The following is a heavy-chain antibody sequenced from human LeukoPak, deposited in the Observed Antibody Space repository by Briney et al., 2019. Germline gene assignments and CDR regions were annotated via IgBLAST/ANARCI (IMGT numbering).Heavy chain of an antibody. Sequence: GGSLRLSCAVSGFTFSDHFLDWVRQAPGRGLEWVGRSRNKAKSYTTEYATSVKGRFTISRDDSKNSLYLQMNSLETEDTAVYYCVRVGSVSGSDYLDYWGQGTLVTVSS. CDR3: VRVGSVSGSDYLDY. J-gene: IGHJ4*02. CDR1: GFTFSDHF. D-gene: IGHD6-19*01. CDR2: SRNKAKSYTT. V-gene: IGHV3-72*01.